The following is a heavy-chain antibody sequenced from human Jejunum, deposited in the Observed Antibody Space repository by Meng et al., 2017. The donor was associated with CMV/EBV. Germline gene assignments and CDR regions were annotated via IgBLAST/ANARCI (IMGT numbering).Heavy chain of an antibody. CDR2: VYYSGTT. V-gene: IGHV4-30-4*01. J-gene: IGHJ5*02. CDR3: VLMIPADTNYFDP. D-gene: IGHD6-25*01. CDR1: GGSITRGDRC. Sequence: GGSITRGDRCWTWIRRAPGKGLEWIGNVYYSGTTSYNRSLKSRVTISVDTSKNQFSLKLASVIAADTAVYYCVLMIPADTNYFDPWGQGTRVTVSS.